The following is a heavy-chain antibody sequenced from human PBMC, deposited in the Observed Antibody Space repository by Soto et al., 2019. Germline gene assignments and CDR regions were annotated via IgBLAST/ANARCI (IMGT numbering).Heavy chain of an antibody. CDR1: GFSLTTSGMC. V-gene: IGHV2-70*01. D-gene: IGHD3-22*01. Sequence: SGPTLVNPTQTLTLTCTFSGFSLTTSGMCVSWIRQPPGKALEWLALIDWDDDKYYRTSLKTRLSISKDTSENQVVLTMTNMDPVDTATYYCARRMYDFDRSGSTEAFDSTDYIDDFDIWGQGTMVTVSS. CDR2: IDWDDDK. CDR3: ARRMYDFDRSGSTEAFDSTDYIDDFDI. J-gene: IGHJ3*02.